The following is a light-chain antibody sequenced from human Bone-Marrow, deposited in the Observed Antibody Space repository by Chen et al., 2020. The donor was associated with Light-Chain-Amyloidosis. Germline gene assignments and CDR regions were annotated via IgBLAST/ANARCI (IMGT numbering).Light chain of an antibody. J-gene: IGLJ2*01. V-gene: IGLV3-25*03. CDR2: RDT. CDR3: QSAVGSGTYEVV. CDR1: ASPTKY. Sequence: SYELIQPPSVSVSPGQTARITCSGDASPTKYAYWYQQKPGQAPVLVIHRDTERPLGISERFSGSSSETTATVTISGVQAEDEAEYHCQSAVGSGTYEVVCGGGTKLTVL.